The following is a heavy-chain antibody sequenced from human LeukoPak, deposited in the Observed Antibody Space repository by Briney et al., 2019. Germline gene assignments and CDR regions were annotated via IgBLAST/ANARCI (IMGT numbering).Heavy chain of an antibody. CDR3: ARAVADYYYYYMDV. CDR1: GYTFNNHD. D-gene: IGHD2-15*01. J-gene: IGHJ6*03. CDR2: INTYSANT. V-gene: IGHV1-18*01. Sequence: ASVKVSCKASGYTFNNHDINWVRQAPGRGLEWMGWINTYSANTNYAQEFQDRVIMTTDTSTSTAYMELRSLRSDDTAVYYCARAVADYYYYYMDVWGKGTTVTISS.